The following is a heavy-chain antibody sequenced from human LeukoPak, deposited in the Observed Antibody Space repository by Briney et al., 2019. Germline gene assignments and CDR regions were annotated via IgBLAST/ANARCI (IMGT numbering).Heavy chain of an antibody. CDR2: IYRSGST. J-gene: IGHJ4*02. CDR3: ARSDYGPGY. CDR1: GYSISSGYY. D-gene: IGHD4-17*01. Sequence: SETLSLTCTVSGYSISSGYYWGWIRQPPGKGLEWIGSIYRSGSTYYNPSLKSRVTISVDTSKNQFSLKLSSVTAADTAVYYCARSDYGPGYWGQGTLVAVSS. V-gene: IGHV4-38-2*02.